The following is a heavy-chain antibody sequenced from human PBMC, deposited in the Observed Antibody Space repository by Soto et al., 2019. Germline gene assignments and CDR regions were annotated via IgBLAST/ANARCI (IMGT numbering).Heavy chain of an antibody. Sequence: GGSLRLSCAASGFTFSSYAMSWVRQAPGKGLEWVSDISGSGGSTYYADSVKGRFTISRDNSKNTLYLQMNSLRAEDTAVYYCAKDPVGATHPYYFDFWGLGTLVTVSS. D-gene: IGHD1-26*01. CDR2: ISGSGGST. CDR3: AKDPVGATHPYYFDF. J-gene: IGHJ4*02. V-gene: IGHV3-23*01. CDR1: GFTFSSYA.